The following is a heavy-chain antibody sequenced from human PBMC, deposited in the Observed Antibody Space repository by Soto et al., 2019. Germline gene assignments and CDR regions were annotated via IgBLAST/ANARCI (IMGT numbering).Heavy chain of an antibody. CDR1: GFHFSRHG. V-gene: IGHV3-23*01. D-gene: IGHD6-19*01. CDR2: ISGSGGST. Sequence: GGSLRLSCAAPGFHFSRHGVHWVRQAPGKGLEWVSAISGSGGSTYYADSVKGRFTISRDNSKNTPYLQMNSLRAEDTAVYYCAKEEQQWLVPYWGQGTLVTVSS. CDR3: AKEEQQWLVPY. J-gene: IGHJ4*02.